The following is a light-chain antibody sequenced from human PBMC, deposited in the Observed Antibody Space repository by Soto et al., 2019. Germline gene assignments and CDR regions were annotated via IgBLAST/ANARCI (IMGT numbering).Light chain of an antibody. J-gene: IGKJ2*01. CDR1: QSVSSNY. Sequence: EIVLTQSPGTLSLSPGDRATLSCRASQSVSSNYLAWYQQKPGQAPRLLIYGASSRATGIPDRFSGSGSGTDFTLTISRLEPEDFAVYYCQQFDNSRYTFGQGTKLEIK. CDR3: QQFDNSRYT. CDR2: GAS. V-gene: IGKV3-20*01.